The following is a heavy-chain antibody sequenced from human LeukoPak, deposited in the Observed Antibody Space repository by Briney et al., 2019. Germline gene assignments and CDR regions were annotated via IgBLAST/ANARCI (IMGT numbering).Heavy chain of an antibody. CDR1: GGSISSSSYY. Sequence: PSETLSLTCTVSGGSISSSSYYWGWIRQPPGKGLEWIGYIYYSGSTNYNPSLKSRVTISVDTSKNQFSLKLSSVTAADTAVYYCARDASVAYFDYWGQGTLVTVSS. J-gene: IGHJ4*02. V-gene: IGHV4-61*01. D-gene: IGHD3-16*01. CDR2: IYYSGST. CDR3: ARDASVAYFDY.